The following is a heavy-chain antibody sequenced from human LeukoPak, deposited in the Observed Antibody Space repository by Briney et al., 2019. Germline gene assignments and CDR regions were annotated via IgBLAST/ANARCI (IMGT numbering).Heavy chain of an antibody. Sequence: GGSLRLSSAASGFTFSNYAMDWVRQAPGKGLEWVSGISGSGGSAYYADSVKGRFTISRDSSKNTLFLQMNRLRAEDTAVYYCAKDRCTNGVCYFDSWGQGTLVTVSS. J-gene: IGHJ4*02. CDR3: AKDRCTNGVCYFDS. CDR1: GFTFSNYA. D-gene: IGHD2-8*01. CDR2: ISGSGGSA. V-gene: IGHV3-23*01.